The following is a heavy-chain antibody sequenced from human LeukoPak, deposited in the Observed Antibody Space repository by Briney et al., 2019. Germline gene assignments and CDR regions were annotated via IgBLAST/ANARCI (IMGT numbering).Heavy chain of an antibody. Sequence: GGSLRLSCAASGFTFSSYWMHWVRQAPGKGLVWVSRINSDGSSTSYADSVKGRFTISRDNAKNTLYLQMNSLRAEDTAVYYCARERGYYDSSGYWGADYYYYGMDVWGQGTTVTVSS. CDR3: ARERGYYDSSGYWGADYYYYGMDV. J-gene: IGHJ6*02. D-gene: IGHD3-22*01. V-gene: IGHV3-74*01. CDR2: INSDGSST. CDR1: GFTFSSYW.